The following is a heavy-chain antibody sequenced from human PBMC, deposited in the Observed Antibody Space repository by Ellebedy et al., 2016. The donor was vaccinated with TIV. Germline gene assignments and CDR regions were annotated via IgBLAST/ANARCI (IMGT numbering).Heavy chain of an antibody. Sequence: GESLKISXAASGFTFSSYAMSWVRQAPGKGLEWVSAISGSGGSTYYADSVKGRSTISRDNSKNTLYLQMNSLRAEDTAVYYCAKDLEGPGGITIFGVVISDAFDIWGQGTMVTVSS. J-gene: IGHJ3*02. D-gene: IGHD3-3*01. CDR3: AKDLEGPGGITIFGVVISDAFDI. CDR2: ISGSGGST. CDR1: GFTFSSYA. V-gene: IGHV3-23*01.